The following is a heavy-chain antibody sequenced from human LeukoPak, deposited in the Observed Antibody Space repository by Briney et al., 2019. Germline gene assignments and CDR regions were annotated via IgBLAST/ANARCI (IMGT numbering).Heavy chain of an antibody. J-gene: IGHJ3*02. Sequence: PGGSLRLSCAASGFTFSSYAMSWVRQAPGKGLEWVSAISGSGGSTYYADSVKGRFTISRDNSKNTLYLQMNSLRAEDTAVYYCAKDLLAWDYYDSSGLPGGAFDIWGQGTMVTVSS. CDR2: ISGSGGST. CDR1: GFTFSSYA. CDR3: AKDLLAWDYYDSSGLPGGAFDI. D-gene: IGHD3-22*01. V-gene: IGHV3-23*01.